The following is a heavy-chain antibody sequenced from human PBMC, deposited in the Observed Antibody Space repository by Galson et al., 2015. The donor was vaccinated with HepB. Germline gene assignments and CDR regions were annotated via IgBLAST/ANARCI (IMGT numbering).Heavy chain of an antibody. CDR1: GYTFTSYY. V-gene: IGHV1-46*03. CDR3: ARESRTMVRGVGLPSY. Sequence: SVKVSCKASGYTFTSYYMHWVRQAPGQGLEWMGIINPSGGSTSYAQKFQGRVTMTRDTSTSTVYMELSSLRSEDTAVYYCARESRTMVRGVGLPSYWGQGTLVTVSS. J-gene: IGHJ4*02. CDR2: INPSGGST. D-gene: IGHD3-10*01.